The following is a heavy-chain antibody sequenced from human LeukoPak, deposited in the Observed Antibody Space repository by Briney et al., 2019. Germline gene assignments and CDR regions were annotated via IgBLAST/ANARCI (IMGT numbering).Heavy chain of an antibody. CDR1: GFTFSSYS. V-gene: IGHV3-21*01. CDR3: ARRRCSGGSCYSDY. Sequence: GGSLRLSCAASGFTFSSYSMNWVRQARGKGLEWVSSISSSSSYIYYADSVKDRFTISRDNAKNSLYLQMNSLRAEDTAVYYCARRRCSGGSCYSDYWGQGTLVTVSS. D-gene: IGHD2-15*01. J-gene: IGHJ4*02. CDR2: ISSSSSYI.